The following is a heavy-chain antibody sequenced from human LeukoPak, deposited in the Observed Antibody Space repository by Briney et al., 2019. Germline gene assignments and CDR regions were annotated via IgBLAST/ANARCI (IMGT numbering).Heavy chain of an antibody. CDR1: GGFISTYY. CDR3: AKSPRTVTTIFDY. CDR2: IHERGST. D-gene: IGHD5-12*01. J-gene: IGHJ4*02. Sequence: SETLTLTCTVSGGFISTYYWSWLRQSPGKGLEWIGYIHERGSTNHNPSLKSRVTMSVDTSRNQFSLQLTSATAADTAVYFCAKSPRTVTTIFDYWGQGTLVTVSS. V-gene: IGHV4-59*01.